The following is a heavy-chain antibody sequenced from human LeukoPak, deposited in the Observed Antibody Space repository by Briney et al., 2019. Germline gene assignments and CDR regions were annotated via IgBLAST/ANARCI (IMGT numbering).Heavy chain of an antibody. D-gene: IGHD2-2*02. CDR2: ISYDGSNK. J-gene: IGHJ4*02. V-gene: IGHV3-30*01. Sequence: GGSLRLSCAASGFTFSSYAMHWVRQAPGKGLEWVAVISYDGSNKYYADSVKGRFTISRDNSKNTLYLQMNSLRAEDTAVYYCARSPPLYCSSTSCYTGIFDYWGQGTLVTVSS. CDR1: GFTFSSYA. CDR3: ARSPPLYCSSTSCYTGIFDY.